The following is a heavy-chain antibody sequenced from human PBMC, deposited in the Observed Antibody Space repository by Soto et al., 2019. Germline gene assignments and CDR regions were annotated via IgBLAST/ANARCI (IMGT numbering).Heavy chain of an antibody. CDR3: ATLVVASLLVAFDF. V-gene: IGHV4-39*01. CDR2: FYYSGST. D-gene: IGHD6-6*01. CDR1: GGSFSNSNYY. Sequence: QLQLQESGPGLVKPSETLSLTCTVSGGSFSNSNYYWGWIRQPPGKGLEWIGSFYYSGSTNYNPSLKGRVAPPVDTSTNRCPLGLSLVPPEDTVVYYGATLVVASLLVAFDFWGQGTMVTVSS. J-gene: IGHJ3*01.